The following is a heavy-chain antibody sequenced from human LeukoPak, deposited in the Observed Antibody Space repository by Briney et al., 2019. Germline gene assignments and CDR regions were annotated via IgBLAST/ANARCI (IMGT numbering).Heavy chain of an antibody. V-gene: IGHV3-74*01. D-gene: IGHD6-19*01. CDR1: GFAFSSSW. CDR2: INSDGTYT. Sequence: GGSLRLSCAASGFAFSSSWMLWVRQAPGKGLVWVSRINSDGTYTNYADSVKGRFTISRDNAKNTLYLQMNSLRAEDTAVYYCARISSGWYSDYWGQGTLVTVSA. CDR3: ARISSGWYSDY. J-gene: IGHJ4*02.